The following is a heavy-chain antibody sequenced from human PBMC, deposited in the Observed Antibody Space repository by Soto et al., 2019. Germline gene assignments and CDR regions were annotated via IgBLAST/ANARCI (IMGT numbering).Heavy chain of an antibody. CDR3: ARSTDYYGSGSYSY. D-gene: IGHD3-10*01. CDR1: GGSFSGYY. CDR2: INHSGST. V-gene: IGHV4-34*01. Sequence: QVQLQQWGAGLLKPSETLSLTCAVYGGSFSGYYWSWIRQPPGKGLEWIGEINHSGSTNYNPSLKSRVTISVDTSKNQFSLKLSSVTAADTAVYYCARSTDYYGSGSYSYWGQGTLVTVSS. J-gene: IGHJ4*02.